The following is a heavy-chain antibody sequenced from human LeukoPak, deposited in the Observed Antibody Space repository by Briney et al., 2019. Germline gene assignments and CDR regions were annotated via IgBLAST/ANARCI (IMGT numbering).Heavy chain of an antibody. Sequence: ASVKVSCKASGYTFTSYGISWVRQAPGQGLEWMGWISAYNGNTNYAQKLQGRVTMTTDTSTSTAYMELRSLRSDDTAVYYCARDSLLKFIKYYYGSGSPMGYWGQGTLVTVSS. J-gene: IGHJ4*02. CDR2: ISAYNGNT. D-gene: IGHD3-10*01. V-gene: IGHV1-18*01. CDR1: GYTFTSYG. CDR3: ARDSLLKFIKYYYGSGSPMGY.